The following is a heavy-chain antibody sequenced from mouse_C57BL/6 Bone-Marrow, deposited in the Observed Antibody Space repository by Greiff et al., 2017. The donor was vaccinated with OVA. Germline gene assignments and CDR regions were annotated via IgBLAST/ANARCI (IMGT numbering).Heavy chain of an antibody. CDR3: ARSGRNWAWFAY. D-gene: IGHD4-1*01. Sequence: LVESGPELVKPGASVKISCKASGYTFTDYYINWVKQRPGQGLEWIGWIFPGSGSTYYNEKFKGKATLTVDKSSSTAYMLLSSLTSEDSAVYFCARSGRNWAWFAYWGQGTLVTVSA. CDR1: GYTFTDYY. CDR2: IFPGSGST. J-gene: IGHJ3*01. V-gene: IGHV1-75*01.